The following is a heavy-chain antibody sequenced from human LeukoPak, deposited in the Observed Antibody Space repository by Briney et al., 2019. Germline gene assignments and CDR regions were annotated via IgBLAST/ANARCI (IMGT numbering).Heavy chain of an antibody. CDR2: ISASGDTI. D-gene: IGHD1-7*01. V-gene: IGHV3-23*01. J-gene: IGHJ4*02. CDR1: GFPFSSYG. Sequence: QPGGSLRLSCAASGFPFSSYGMSWIRQGPGKGLEWVSSISASGDTIFHVDSVKGRFTMSRDNSQNILNLQMKSLRVEDTAIYYCVGSGNSAHWGQGTLVTVSP. CDR3: VGSGNSAH.